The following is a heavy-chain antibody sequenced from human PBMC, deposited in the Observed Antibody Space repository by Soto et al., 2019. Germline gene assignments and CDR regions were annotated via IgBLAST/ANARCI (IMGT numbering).Heavy chain of an antibody. CDR1: GFTFSSYA. J-gene: IGHJ6*02. V-gene: IGHV3-23*01. CDR3: AKAPPDDYCDYGYYYYGMDV. D-gene: IGHD4-17*01. Sequence: EVQLLESGGGLVQPGGSLRLSCAASGFTFSSYAMSWVRQAPGKGLEWVSAISGSGGSTYYADSVKGRFTISRDNSKNTLYLQMNSLRAEDTAVYYCAKAPPDDYCDYGYYYYGMDVWGQGTTVTGSS. CDR2: ISGSGGST.